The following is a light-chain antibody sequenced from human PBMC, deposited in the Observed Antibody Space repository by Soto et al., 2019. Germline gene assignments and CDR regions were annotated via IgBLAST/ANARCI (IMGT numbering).Light chain of an antibody. CDR1: QSVLYSSNNKNY. CDR2: WAS. J-gene: IGKJ1*01. V-gene: IGKV4-1*01. Sequence: DIVMTQSPDSLAVSLGERATINCKSSQSVLYSSNNKNYLAWYQQKLGQPPKLLIRWASTRESGVPDRFSGSRSGTDFTRTLSSLQAEDVAVYYCQQYYSTPWTFGQGTKVEIK. CDR3: QQYYSTPWT.